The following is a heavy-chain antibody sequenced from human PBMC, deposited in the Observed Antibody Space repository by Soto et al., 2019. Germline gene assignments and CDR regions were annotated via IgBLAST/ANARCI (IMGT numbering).Heavy chain of an antibody. CDR2: ISSTTNYI. CDR1: GFIFTRYS. V-gene: IGHV3-21*06. J-gene: IGHJ4*02. Sequence: GGSLRLSXAASGFIFTRYSMNWVRQAPGKGLKWVSSISSTTNYIYYGDSMKGRFTISRDNAKNSLYLEMNSLRAEDTAVYYCARESEDLTSNFDYWGQGTLVTVSS. CDR3: ARESEDLTSNFDY.